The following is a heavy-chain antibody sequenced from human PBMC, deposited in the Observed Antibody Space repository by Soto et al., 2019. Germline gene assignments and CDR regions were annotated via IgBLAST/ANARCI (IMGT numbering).Heavy chain of an antibody. Sequence: SQTLSLTCAISGDSVSKNSGAWNWIRQSPSRGLEWLGRTYYRSNWNNDYAVSVKGRVTIYSDTSKNQFSLQLTSLTPEDTAVYFCARGVAVPGAPAFDCWRQGTLVTVSS. CDR1: GDSVSKNSGA. CDR2: TYYRSNWNN. D-gene: IGHD6-19*01. J-gene: IGHJ4*02. CDR3: ARGVAVPGAPAFDC. V-gene: IGHV6-1*01.